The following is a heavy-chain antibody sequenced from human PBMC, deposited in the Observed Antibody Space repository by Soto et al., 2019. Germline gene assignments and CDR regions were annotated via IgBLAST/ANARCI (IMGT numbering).Heavy chain of an antibody. Sequence: PGGSLRLSCAASGFTFSGYSMNWVRQAPGKGLEWVSYISSSSSTIYYADSVKGRFTISRDNAKNSLYLQMNSLRAEDTAVYYCAMIGYNYGYDYYYYMDVWSKGTTDTGSS. CDR1: GFTFSGYS. D-gene: IGHD5-18*01. V-gene: IGHV3-48*01. J-gene: IGHJ6*03. CDR3: AMIGYNYGYDYYYYMDV. CDR2: ISSSSSTI.